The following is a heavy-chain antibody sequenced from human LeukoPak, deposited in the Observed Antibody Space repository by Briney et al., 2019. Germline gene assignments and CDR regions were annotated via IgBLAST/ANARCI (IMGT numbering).Heavy chain of an antibody. J-gene: IGHJ4*02. V-gene: IGHV3-23*01. CDR2: MTTSGTT. CDR1: GFIFSSNP. D-gene: IGHD1-26*01. Sequence: GGSLRLSCAASGFIFSSNPMAWVRQAPGKGLEWVSIMTTSGTTHYADSVKGRFTISRDNSKNTLYLQMNSLRAEDTAVYYCAKERATTTAFDYWGQGTLVTVSS. CDR3: AKERATTTAFDY.